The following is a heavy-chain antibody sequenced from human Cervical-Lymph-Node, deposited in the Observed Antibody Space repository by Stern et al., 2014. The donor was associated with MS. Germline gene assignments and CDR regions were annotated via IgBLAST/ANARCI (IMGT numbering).Heavy chain of an antibody. D-gene: IGHD1-26*01. J-gene: IGHJ5*02. CDR2: LSGRSDPI. V-gene: IGHV3-48*04. CDR3: VVGAGSWFDP. CDR1: EFSFATSN. Sequence: EMQLVESGGALAQPEGSLRLSCVGSEFSFATSNMNWVRQAPGRGLEWISYLSGRSDPIYSTPSVRGRFTVSRDNAKNSLFLQMDNLRPDDTAIYYCVVGAGSWFDPWGQGTQVTVSS.